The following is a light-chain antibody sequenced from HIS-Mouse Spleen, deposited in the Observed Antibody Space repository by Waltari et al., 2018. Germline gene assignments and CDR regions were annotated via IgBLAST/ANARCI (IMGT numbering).Light chain of an antibody. J-gene: IGLJ2*01. CDR1: SLRSYY. Sequence: SSELTQDPAVSVALGQTVRITCQGDSLRSYYASWYQQKPGQAPVLVNYGKNNRPSGIQDRFSGSSSGNTASLTITGAQAEDEADYYCNSRDSSGNHVVFGGGTKLTVL. CDR3: NSRDSSGNHVV. CDR2: GKN. V-gene: IGLV3-19*01.